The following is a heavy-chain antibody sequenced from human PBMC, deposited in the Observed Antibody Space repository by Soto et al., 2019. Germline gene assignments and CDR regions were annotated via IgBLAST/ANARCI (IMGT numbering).Heavy chain of an antibody. CDR2: IKQDGSEK. J-gene: IGHJ3*02. D-gene: IGHD3-16*02. V-gene: IGHV3-7*01. Sequence: GGSLRLSCAASGFTFSSYWMSWVRQAPGKGLEWVANIKQDGSEKYYVDSVKGRFTISRDNAKNSLYLQMNSLRAEDTAVYYCARDLAEYDYIWGSYLKGDAFDIWGQGTMVTVSS. CDR1: GFTFSSYW. CDR3: ARDLAEYDYIWGSYLKGDAFDI.